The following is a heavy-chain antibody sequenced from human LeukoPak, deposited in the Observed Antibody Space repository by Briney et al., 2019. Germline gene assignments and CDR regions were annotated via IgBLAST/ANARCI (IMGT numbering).Heavy chain of an antibody. D-gene: IGHD3-3*01. Sequence: SETLSLTCAVSGYSISSGYYWGWIRQPPGKGLEWIGGIYHSGSTYYNPSLKSRVTISVDTSKNQFSLKLSSVPPADTAVYYCVRHGESDFWSGYFLYYFDYWGQGTLVTVSS. CDR1: GYSISSGYY. CDR3: VRHGESDFWSGYFLYYFDY. J-gene: IGHJ4*02. V-gene: IGHV4-38-2*01. CDR2: IYHSGST.